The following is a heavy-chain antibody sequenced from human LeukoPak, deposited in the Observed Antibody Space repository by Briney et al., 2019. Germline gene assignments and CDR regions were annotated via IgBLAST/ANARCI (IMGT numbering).Heavy chain of an antibody. J-gene: IGHJ4*02. CDR2: IIPIFGTA. Sequence: SVKVSCKASGGTFSSYAISWVRQAPGQGLEWMGGIIPIFGTANYAQKFQGRVTITADESTSTAYMELSSLRSEDTAVYYCARDGYYGSGSYFDYWGQGTLVTVSS. D-gene: IGHD3-10*01. CDR3: ARDGYYGSGSYFDY. V-gene: IGHV1-69*13. CDR1: GGTFSSYA.